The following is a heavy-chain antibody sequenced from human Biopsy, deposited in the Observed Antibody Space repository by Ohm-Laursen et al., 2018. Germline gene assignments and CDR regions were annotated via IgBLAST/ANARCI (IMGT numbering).Heavy chain of an antibody. CDR1: GFTFSSFS. CDR3: ARDSSGTARGGGMDV. V-gene: IGHV3-21*01. J-gene: IGHJ6*02. D-gene: IGHD6-6*01. Sequence: SLRLSCAAASGFTFSSFSMNWVRQAPGKGLEWISYINEVSSHIYDADSVKGRITVARDNAKNSLYLQLNSLRAEDTAVYYCARDSSGTARGGGMDVWGQGTTVTVSS. CDR2: INEVSSHI.